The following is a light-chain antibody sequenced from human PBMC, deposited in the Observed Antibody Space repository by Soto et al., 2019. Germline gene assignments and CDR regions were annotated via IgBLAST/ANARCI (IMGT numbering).Light chain of an antibody. V-gene: IGKV3-11*01. Sequence: EVVLTQSPAPLSLSPGERATLSCRASQSIRTSLAWYQQKPGQAPRLVIFDASNRANGVPARFGGSGSATDFTLTINSLEPEDFAVYYCQQRNVWPPITFGQGTRLEI. CDR3: QQRNVWPPIT. J-gene: IGKJ5*01. CDR1: QSIRTS. CDR2: DAS.